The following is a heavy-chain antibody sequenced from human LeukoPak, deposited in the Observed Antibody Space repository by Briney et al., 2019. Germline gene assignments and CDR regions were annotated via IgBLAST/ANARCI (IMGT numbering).Heavy chain of an antibody. CDR2: ISAYNGNT. J-gene: IGHJ4*02. D-gene: IGHD1-26*01. Sequence: ASVKVSCKASGYTCTSYGISWVRQAPRQGLEWMGWISAYNGNTNYAQKLQGRVTMTTDTSTSTAYMELRSLRSDDTAVYYCARGFRGHSSGVFDYWGQGTLVTVSS. V-gene: IGHV1-18*01. CDR3: ARGFRGHSSGVFDY. CDR1: GYTCTSYG.